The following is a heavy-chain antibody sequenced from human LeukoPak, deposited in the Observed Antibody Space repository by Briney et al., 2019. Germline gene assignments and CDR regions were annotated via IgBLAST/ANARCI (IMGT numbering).Heavy chain of an antibody. V-gene: IGHV1-24*01. CDR1: GYTLTELS. CDR3: ATSMDKNPHYYDSSGYYWVY. Sequence: ASVKVSCKVSGYTLTELSMHWVRQAPGKGLEWMGGFDPEDGETIYAQKFQGRVTTTEDTSTDTAYMELSSLRSEDTAVYYCATSMDKNPHYYDSSGYYWVYWGQGTMVTVSS. D-gene: IGHD3-22*01. J-gene: IGHJ4*02. CDR2: FDPEDGET.